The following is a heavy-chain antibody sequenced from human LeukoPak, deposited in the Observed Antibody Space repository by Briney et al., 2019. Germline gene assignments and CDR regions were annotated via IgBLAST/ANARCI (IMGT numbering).Heavy chain of an antibody. J-gene: IGHJ6*03. CDR2: INQYESEK. CDR1: GFTFSSYW. CDR3: ARDDRIYDILTGYYVYYMDV. D-gene: IGHD3-9*01. V-gene: IGHV3-7*01. Sequence: GGSLRLSCAASGFTFSSYWMTWVRQAPGKGLEWVANINQYESEKYYVDSVKGRFTISRDNAKNSLYLQMNSLRAEDTAVYYCARDDRIYDILTGYYVYYMDVWGKGTTVTISS.